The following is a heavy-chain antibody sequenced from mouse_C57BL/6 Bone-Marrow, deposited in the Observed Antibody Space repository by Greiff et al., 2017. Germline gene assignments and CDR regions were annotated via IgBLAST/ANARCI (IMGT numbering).Heavy chain of an antibody. V-gene: IGHV2-2*01. Sequence: VKLMESGPGLVQPSQSLSITCTVSGFSLTSYGVNWVRQSPGKGLEWLGLLWSGGSTDYNVAFISLLSSSEEKYKSQVFFKMNSLQADDTAIYYCARPEPPYWGQGTTLTVSS. CDR2: LWSGGST. CDR3: ARPEPPY. CDR1: GFSLTSYG. J-gene: IGHJ2*01.